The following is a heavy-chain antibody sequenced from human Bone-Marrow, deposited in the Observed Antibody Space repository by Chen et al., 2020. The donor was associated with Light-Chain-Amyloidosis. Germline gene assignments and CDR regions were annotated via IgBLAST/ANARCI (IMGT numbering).Heavy chain of an antibody. J-gene: IGHJ4*02. V-gene: IGHV3-43*02. D-gene: IGHD6-13*01. CDR1: GFTFDDYD. Sequence: EVQLVESGGGVVQPGGSLRLSCAASGFTFDDYDMHWVRQAPGKGLEWVSLISGDGGSTYYADSVKGRFTISRDNSKNSLYLQMNSLRTEDTALYYCAKDKRGSSSSWSHYFDYWGQGTLVTVSS. CDR3: AKDKRGSSSSWSHYFDY. CDR2: ISGDGGST.